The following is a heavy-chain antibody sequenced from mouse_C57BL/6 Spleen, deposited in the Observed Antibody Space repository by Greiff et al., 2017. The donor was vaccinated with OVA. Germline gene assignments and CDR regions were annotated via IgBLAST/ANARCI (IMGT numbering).Heavy chain of an antibody. V-gene: IGHV2-9-1*01. CDR3: ARNDGSRVYWYFDV. CDR1: GFSLTSYA. CDR2: IWTGGGT. Sequence: QVQLQQSGPGLVAPSQSLSITCTVSGFSLTSYAISWVRQPPGKGLEWLGVIWTGGGTNYNSALKSRLSISKDNSKSHVFLKMNSLQTDDTARYYCARNDGSRVYWYFDVWGTGTTVTVSS. D-gene: IGHD1-1*01. J-gene: IGHJ1*03.